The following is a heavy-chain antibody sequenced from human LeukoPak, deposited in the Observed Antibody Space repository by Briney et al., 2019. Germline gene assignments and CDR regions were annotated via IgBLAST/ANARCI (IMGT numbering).Heavy chain of an antibody. CDR1: GGSISSYY. CDR2: IYYSGST. J-gene: IGHJ4*02. CDR3: ARQALGRFDY. V-gene: IGHV4-59*01. Sequence: SETLSLTCTVSGGSISSYYWSWIRQPPGKGLEWIGYIYYSGSTNYNPSLKSRVTISVDTSKNQFSLKLSSVTAADTAVYYCARQALGRFDYWGQGTLVTVSS.